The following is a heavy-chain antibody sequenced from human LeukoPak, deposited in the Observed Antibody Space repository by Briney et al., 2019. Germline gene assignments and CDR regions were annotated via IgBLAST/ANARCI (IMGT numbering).Heavy chain of an antibody. CDR2: INHDGSST. CDR1: GFTFTTFW. D-gene: IGHD1-26*01. J-gene: IGHJ4*02. Sequence: HTGGSLRLSCATSGFTFTTFWMHWVRQAPGKGLVWVSRINHDGSSTNYADSVKGRFTISRDNAKNTVYLQMNSLRAEDTAVYYCAAYRGAHHKTFDYWGQGTLVTVPS. V-gene: IGHV3-74*01. CDR3: AAYRGAHHKTFDY.